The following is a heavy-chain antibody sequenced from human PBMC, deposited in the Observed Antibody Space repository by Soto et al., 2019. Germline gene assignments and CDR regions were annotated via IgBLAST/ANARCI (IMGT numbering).Heavy chain of an antibody. CDR3: AKCMQAYWNYDAHHI. V-gene: IGHV3-23*01. D-gene: IGHD1-7*01. CDR2: ITASGGTT. CDR1: GFTFSSYS. J-gene: IGHJ3*02. Sequence: GGSLRLSCAASGFTFSSYSMTWVRQAPGKGLEWVAHITASGGTTYYADSVKGRFIISRDTPRNTLYLQMNSLRAEDTALYYCAKCMQAYWNYDAHHIWGQGTMVTVSS.